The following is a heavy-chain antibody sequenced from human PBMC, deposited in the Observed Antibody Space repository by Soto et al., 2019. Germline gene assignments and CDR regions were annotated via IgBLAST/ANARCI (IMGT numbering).Heavy chain of an antibody. V-gene: IGHV3-7*01. CDR3: ARDDRSGDGDYYTAAFDI. CDR1: GFTFSSYW. D-gene: IGHD4-17*01. J-gene: IGHJ3*02. Sequence: EVQLVESGGGLVEPGGSLRLSCAASGFTFSSYWMSWVRQAPGKGLEWVANIKQDGSERYYVDSVKGRFTISRDNAKNSLSRQMNSQRAEDTAVYYCARDDRSGDGDYYTAAFDIWGQGTMVTVSS. CDR2: IKQDGSER.